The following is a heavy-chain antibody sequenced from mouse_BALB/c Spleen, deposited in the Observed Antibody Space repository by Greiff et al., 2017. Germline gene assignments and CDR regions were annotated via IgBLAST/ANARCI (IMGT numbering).Heavy chain of an antibody. D-gene: IGHD2-14*01. CDR2: IWGDGST. Sequence: VKLVESGPGLVAPSQSLSITCTVSGFSLTGYGVNWVRQPPGKGLEWLGMIWGDGSTDYNSALKSRLSISKDNSKSQVFLKMNSLQTDDTARYYCARAYYRYYYAMDYWGQGTSVTVSS. V-gene: IGHV2-6-7*01. CDR1: GFSLTGYG. J-gene: IGHJ4*01. CDR3: ARAYYRYYYAMDY.